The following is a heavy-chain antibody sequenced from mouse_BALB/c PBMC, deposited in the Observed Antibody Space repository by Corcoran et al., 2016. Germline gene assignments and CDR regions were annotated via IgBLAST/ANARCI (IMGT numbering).Heavy chain of an antibody. Sequence: QSQLVQSGAELKKPGETVKITCKASGYIFTDYSMHGVKQASGKGLKWMGWINTGTGELTYADDLKGRFAFSFDTSASTYYLQINNLKNEDTATYCCARSGNYVWFAYWGQGTLVTVS. J-gene: IGHJ3*01. CDR1: GYIFTDYS. CDR3: ARSGNYVWFAY. CDR2: INTGTGEL. V-gene: IGHV9-2-1*01. D-gene: IGHD2-1*01.